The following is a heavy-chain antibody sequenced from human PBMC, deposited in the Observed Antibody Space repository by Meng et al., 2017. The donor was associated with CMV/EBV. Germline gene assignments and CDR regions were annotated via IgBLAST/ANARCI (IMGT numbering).Heavy chain of an antibody. CDR3: ARDSDAVQGAERSGMVNAFDI. J-gene: IGHJ3*02. Sequence: GESLKISCAASGFTFSSYSMNWVRQAPGKGLEWVSSISSSSSYIYYADSVKGRFTISRDNAKNSLYLQMNSLRAEDTAVYYCARDSDAVQGAERSGMVNAFDIWGQGTMVTVSS. CDR2: ISSSSSYI. D-gene: IGHD1-1*01. CDR1: GFTFSSYS. V-gene: IGHV3-21*01.